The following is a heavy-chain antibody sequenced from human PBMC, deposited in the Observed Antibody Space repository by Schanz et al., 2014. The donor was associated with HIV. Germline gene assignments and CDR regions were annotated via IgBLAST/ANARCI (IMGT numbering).Heavy chain of an antibody. CDR3: AREKYSSTWWRAGLYFYGMDV. D-gene: IGHD6-13*01. Sequence: EVQLVESGGGLVKPGGSLRLSCAASGFTFSRYWMSWVRQAPGKGLEWVSAISGSGGSTYYADSVKGRFTISRDNSKNTLYLQMNSLRAEDTAVYYCAREKYSSTWWRAGLYFYGMDVWGQGTTVTVSS. CDR2: ISGSGGST. CDR1: GFTFSRYW. J-gene: IGHJ6*02. V-gene: IGHV3-23*04.